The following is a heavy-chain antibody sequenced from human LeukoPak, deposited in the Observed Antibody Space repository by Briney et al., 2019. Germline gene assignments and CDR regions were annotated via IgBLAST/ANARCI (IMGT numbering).Heavy chain of an antibody. CDR1: GGSFSGYY. Sequence: SETLSLTCAVYGGSFSGYYWSWIRQPPGKGLEWIGEINHSGSTNYNPSLKSRVTISVDTSKNQFSLKLSSVTAADTAVYYCARGRCGGGSCYSVAYFDYWGQGTLVTVSS. V-gene: IGHV4-34*01. CDR3: ARGRCGGGSCYSVAYFDY. D-gene: IGHD2-15*01. CDR2: INHSGST. J-gene: IGHJ4*02.